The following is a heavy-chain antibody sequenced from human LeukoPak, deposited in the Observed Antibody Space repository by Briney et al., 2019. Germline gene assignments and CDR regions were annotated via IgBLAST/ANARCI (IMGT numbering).Heavy chain of an antibody. D-gene: IGHD4-17*01. V-gene: IGHV4-34*01. CDR3: ARVGPYGAYYYYYYMDV. CDR2: INHSGST. J-gene: IGHJ6*03. Sequence: SETLSLTCAVYGGSFSSYYWSWMRQPPGKGLEWMGGINHSGSTNYNPSLKRRVTISVDTSKNQFSLKLSSVTAADTAVYYCARVGPYGAYYYYYYMDVWGKGTTVTVSS. CDR1: GGSFSSYY.